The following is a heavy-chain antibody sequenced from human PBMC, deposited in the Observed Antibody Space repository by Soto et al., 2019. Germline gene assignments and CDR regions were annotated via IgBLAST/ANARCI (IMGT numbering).Heavy chain of an antibody. J-gene: IGHJ5*02. D-gene: IGHD3-10*01. Sequence: QVQLLQSGAEEKKPGASVKVSCQTSGFTFTNYAFHWVRQAPGQRLEWMAWINAGNGNTDFSQRFQDRVTITRDTSATTAYLELSGLTSEDTAVYYCARGGMLQGDIVPPYNNWFAPWGQGTLVIVSS. CDR1: GFTFTNYA. V-gene: IGHV1-3*05. CDR2: INAGNGNT. CDR3: ARGGMLQGDIVPPYNNWFAP.